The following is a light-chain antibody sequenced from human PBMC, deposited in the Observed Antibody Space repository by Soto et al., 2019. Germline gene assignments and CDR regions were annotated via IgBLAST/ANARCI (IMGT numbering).Light chain of an antibody. V-gene: IGKV3-20*01. CDR3: QQYGISPLT. CDR2: GAS. Sequence: DIVLTQSPGTLSLSPGERATVSCRASQSVNNSYLAWYQHKADQAPRLLIYGASSRATGIPDKFSGSESGTDFTLTISRLEPEDFAEYYCQQYGISPLTFGQGTKVEIK. CDR1: QSVNNSY. J-gene: IGKJ1*01.